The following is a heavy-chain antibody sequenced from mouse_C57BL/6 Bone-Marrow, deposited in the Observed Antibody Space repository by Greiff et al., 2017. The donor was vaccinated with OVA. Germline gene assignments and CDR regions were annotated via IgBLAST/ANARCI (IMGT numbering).Heavy chain of an antibody. CDR1: GYTFTSYW. Sequence: QVQLQQPGAELVMPGASVKLSCKASGYTFTSYWMHWVKQRPGQGLEWIGEIDPSDSYTNYNQQFKGKSTLTVDKSSSTAYMQLSSLTSEDSAVYYCARREAFWFAYWGQGTLVTVSA. CDR2: IDPSDSYT. CDR3: ARREAFWFAY. V-gene: IGHV1-69*01. J-gene: IGHJ3*01.